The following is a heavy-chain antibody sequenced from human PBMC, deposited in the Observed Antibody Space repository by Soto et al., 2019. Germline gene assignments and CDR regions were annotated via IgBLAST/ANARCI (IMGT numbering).Heavy chain of an antibody. CDR1: AFTFINYA. J-gene: IGHJ3*02. D-gene: IGHD2-2*01. CDR2: ISGSGDET. CDR3: ATRVDGDCGRTYCYSSGFAI. V-gene: IGHV3-23*01. Sequence: PGGSLRLSCAASAFTFINYAMSWVRQAPGKGLEWVSDISGSGDETDYADSVKGRVTISRDNPQNTLYLQMKNPRDEDTALYYCATRVDGDCGRTYCYSSGFAIWGQGTMVTVS.